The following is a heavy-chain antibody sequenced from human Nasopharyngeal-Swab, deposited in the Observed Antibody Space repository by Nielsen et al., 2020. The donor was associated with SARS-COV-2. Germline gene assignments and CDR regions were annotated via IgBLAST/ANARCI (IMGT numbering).Heavy chain of an antibody. V-gene: IGHV1-8*01. D-gene: IGHD3-22*01. CDR1: GYTFTSYD. CDR3: ARGRSITMIVVVITTEWYYYMDV. CDR2: MNPNSGNT. Sequence: ASVKVSCKASGYTFTSYDINWVRQATGQGLEWMGWMNPNSGNTGYAQKFQGRVTMTRNTSISTAYMELSSLRSEDTAAYYCARGRSITMIVVVITTEWYYYMDVWGKGTTVTVSS. J-gene: IGHJ6*03.